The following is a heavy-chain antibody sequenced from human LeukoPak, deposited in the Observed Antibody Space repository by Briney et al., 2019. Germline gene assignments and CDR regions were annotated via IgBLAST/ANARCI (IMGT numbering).Heavy chain of an antibody. J-gene: IGHJ4*02. CDR2: ISGRDDNT. CDR3: ARAGSIRFDY. V-gene: IGHV3-23*01. CDR1: GFTFSSYA. Sequence: GVSLRLSCAASGFTFSSYAMSWVRQAPGKGLEWVSGISGRDDNTYYADSVKGRFTISRDDSKNTLYLQMNSLRAEDTAVYYCARAGSIRFDYWGQGTLVTVPS. D-gene: IGHD1-26*01.